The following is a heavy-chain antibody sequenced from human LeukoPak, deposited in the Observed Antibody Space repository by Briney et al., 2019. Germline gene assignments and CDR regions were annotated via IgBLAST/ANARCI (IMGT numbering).Heavy chain of an antibody. CDR3: ARDGYAYVWGSYRYHLEY. D-gene: IGHD3-16*02. Sequence: GGSLRLSCAASGFNFSSYEMNWVRQAPGKGLEWVSYISNSGSTIYYADSVKGRFTISRDNAKHSLYLQMNSLRAEDTAVYYCARDGYAYVWGSYRYHLEYWGQGTLVTVSS. J-gene: IGHJ4*02. CDR1: GFNFSSYE. V-gene: IGHV3-48*03. CDR2: ISNSGSTI.